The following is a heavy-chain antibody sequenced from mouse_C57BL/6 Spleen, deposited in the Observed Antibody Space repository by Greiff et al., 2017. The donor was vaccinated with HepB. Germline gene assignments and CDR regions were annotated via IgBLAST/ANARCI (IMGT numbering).Heavy chain of an antibody. V-gene: IGHV10-3*01. Sequence: EVNVVESGGGLVQPKGSLKLSCAASGFTFNTYAMHWVRQAPGKGLEWVARIRSKSSNYATYYADSVKDRFTISRDDSQSMLYLQMNNLKTEDTAMYYCVREGGYDGYFDVWGTGTTVTVSS. CDR3: VREGGYDGYFDV. J-gene: IGHJ1*03. D-gene: IGHD2-2*01. CDR2: IRSKSSNYAT. CDR1: GFTFNTYA.